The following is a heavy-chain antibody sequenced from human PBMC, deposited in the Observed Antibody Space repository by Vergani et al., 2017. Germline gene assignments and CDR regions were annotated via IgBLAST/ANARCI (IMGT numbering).Heavy chain of an antibody. CDR2: VSFRGDT. Sequence: QVKLQESCPGLVKPSETLSLTCTVSGASVNSYYWSWIRQPSGKGLEWMGYVSFRGDTLYDPSVKGRMTISLNTSSNQFSLYLTSVTAADTAIYFCARGNPYVDFDIWGQGTMITVSS. V-gene: IGHV4-59*02. D-gene: IGHD3-16*01. CDR1: GASVNSYY. J-gene: IGHJ3*02. CDR3: ARGNPYVDFDI.